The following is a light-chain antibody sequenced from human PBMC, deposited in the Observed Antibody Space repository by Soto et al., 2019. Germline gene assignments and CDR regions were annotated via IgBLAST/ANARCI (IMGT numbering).Light chain of an antibody. Sequence: QPDLTQAASVSGLPGQSSTISCVSTSGDIGDYNYVSWYQQHPGKVPKVIIYDVSNRPSGVSYRFSGTKSGNTASLTVSGLQAEDEADYYCCSYTRSGTLIFGTGTKVTVL. J-gene: IGLJ1*01. CDR3: CSYTRSGTLI. V-gene: IGLV2-14*01. CDR2: DVS. CDR1: SGDIGDYNY.